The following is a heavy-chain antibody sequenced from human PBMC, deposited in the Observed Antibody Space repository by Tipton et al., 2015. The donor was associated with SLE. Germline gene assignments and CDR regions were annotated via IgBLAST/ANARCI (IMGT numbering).Heavy chain of an antibody. CDR3: ARSHLEWSHVFDY. Sequence: TLSLTCEVSGGSVSSRTYSWGWIRQPPGKGLEWIGYIYHTGGTYYNPSLKSRVTISVDKSKNHFSLKLTSVTAADTAVYYCARSHLEWSHVFDYWGQGTLVTVAS. CDR2: IYHTGGT. D-gene: IGHD3-3*01. J-gene: IGHJ4*02. V-gene: IGHV4-30-2*01. CDR1: GGSVSSRTYS.